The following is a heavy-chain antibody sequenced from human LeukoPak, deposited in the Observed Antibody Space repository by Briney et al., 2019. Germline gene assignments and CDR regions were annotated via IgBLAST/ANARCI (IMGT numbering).Heavy chain of an antibody. J-gene: IGHJ6*03. V-gene: IGHV4-31*03. CDR2: IYYSGST. D-gene: IGHD6-13*01. CDR1: GGSISSGGYY. Sequence: SQTLSLTCTVSGGSISSGGYYWSWIRQHPGKGLEWIGYIYYSGSTYYNPSLKSRVTISVDTSKNQFSLKLSSVTAADTAVYYCARVQRGYSSSWYEDYYYYMDVWGKGTTVTVSS. CDR3: ARVQRGYSSSWYEDYYYYMDV.